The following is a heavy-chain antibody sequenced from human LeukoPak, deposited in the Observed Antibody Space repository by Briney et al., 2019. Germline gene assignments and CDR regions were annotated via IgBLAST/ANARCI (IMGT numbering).Heavy chain of an antibody. CDR1: GFTFSSYE. CDR3: ARSLRVRGVPDYMDV. Sequence: GGSLRLSCAASGFTFSSYEMNWVRQAPGKGLEWVSVIHKNAITYYADIVKGRFTISRDNSKNTVFLQMNSLRAEDTAVYYCARSLRVRGVPDYMDVWGRGTTVTISS. D-gene: IGHD3-10*01. J-gene: IGHJ6*03. CDR2: IHKNAIT. V-gene: IGHV3-53*01.